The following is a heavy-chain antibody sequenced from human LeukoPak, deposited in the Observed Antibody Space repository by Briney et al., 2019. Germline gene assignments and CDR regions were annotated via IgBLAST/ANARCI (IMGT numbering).Heavy chain of an antibody. CDR1: GGSISSYY. J-gene: IGHJ4*02. CDR2: IYYSGST. V-gene: IGHV4-59*08. Sequence: SSETLSLTCTVSGGSISSYYWSWIRQPPGKGLEWIGYIYYSGSTNYNPSLKSRVTISINTSKNQFSLNLTSVTAADTAVYYCARGMYYYDGSGDYWGQGTLVTVPS. CDR3: ARGMYYYDGSGDY. D-gene: IGHD3-22*01.